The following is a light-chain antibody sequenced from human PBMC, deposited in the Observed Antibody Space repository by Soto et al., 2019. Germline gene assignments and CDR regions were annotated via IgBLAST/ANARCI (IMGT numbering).Light chain of an antibody. CDR2: STN. J-gene: IGLJ2*01. V-gene: IGLV8-61*01. CDR3: MLYMGGGLVV. CDR1: SGSVSTTYY. Sequence: QTVVTQEPSFSVSPGGTVTLTCGLTSGSVSTTYYPSWYQQTPGQAPRTLIYSTNIRSSGVPDRFSGSILGNKAALTITGAQADDESDYHCMLYMGGGLVVFGGGTKLPS.